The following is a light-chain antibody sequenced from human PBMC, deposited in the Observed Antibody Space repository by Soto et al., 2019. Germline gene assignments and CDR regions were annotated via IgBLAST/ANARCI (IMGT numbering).Light chain of an antibody. CDR3: QQYGGSPRT. Sequence: EVGLTQSPGTLSLSPGERATLSCRASQSVTSNYLAWYQQRPGQAPRLLIYGASNRATGIPDRFSGSGSGTDFTLTISRLEPEDFAVYYCQQYGGSPRTFGQGTKVDI. J-gene: IGKJ1*01. CDR1: QSVTSNY. V-gene: IGKV3-20*01. CDR2: GAS.